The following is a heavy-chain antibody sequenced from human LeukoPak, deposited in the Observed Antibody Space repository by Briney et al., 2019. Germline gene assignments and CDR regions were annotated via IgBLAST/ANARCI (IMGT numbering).Heavy chain of an antibody. CDR2: ISWNSGSI. CDR1: GFTFDDYA. D-gene: IGHD4-17*01. CDR3: AKGHYGDYVLYYFDY. V-gene: IGHV3-9*01. Sequence: PGGSLRLSCAASGFTFDDYAMHWVRQAPGKGLEWVSGISWNSGSIGYADSVKGRFTISRDNAKNSLYLQMNSLRAEDTALYYCAKGHYGDYVLYYFDYWGQGTLVTVSS. J-gene: IGHJ4*02.